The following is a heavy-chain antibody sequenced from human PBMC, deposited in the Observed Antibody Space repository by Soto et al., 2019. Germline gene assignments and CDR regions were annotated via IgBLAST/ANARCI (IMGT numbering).Heavy chain of an antibody. CDR3: ATSNCSGGSCYSYYFDY. CDR1: GYTFTSYG. D-gene: IGHD2-15*01. Sequence: QVQLVQSGAEVKKPGASVKVSCKTSGYTFTSYGISWVRQAPGQGLEWMGWISAYNGNTNYAQKLQGRVTMTTDTSXSXPYMELRRLRSDDTAVYYCATSNCSGGSCYSYYFDYWGQGTLVTVSS. V-gene: IGHV1-18*01. J-gene: IGHJ4*02. CDR2: ISAYNGNT.